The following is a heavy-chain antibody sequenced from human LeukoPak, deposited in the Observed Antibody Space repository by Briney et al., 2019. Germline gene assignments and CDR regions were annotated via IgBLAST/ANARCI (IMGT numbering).Heavy chain of an antibody. D-gene: IGHD1-26*01. CDR2: ISRSSTYI. CDR1: GFTFSDDS. J-gene: IGHJ6*03. V-gene: IGHV3-21*01. Sequence: GGSLRLSCAASGFTFSDDSMNWVRQAPGKGLEWVSSISRSSTYIYYADSVKGRFTISRDNAKNSLLLQMIRLGAEDTAVYYCARVAGPTDYYYYMDVWGKGTTVTVSS. CDR3: ARVAGPTDYYYYMDV.